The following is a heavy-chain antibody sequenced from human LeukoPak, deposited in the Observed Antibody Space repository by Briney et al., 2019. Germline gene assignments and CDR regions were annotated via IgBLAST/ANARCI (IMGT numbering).Heavy chain of an antibody. Sequence: ASVKVSCKASGYTFTSYGISWVRQAPGQGLEWMGWISAYNGNTNYAQKLQGRVTMTTDTSTSTAYMELRSLRSDDTAVYYCARYLTAYYDFWSGYYTFDYWGREPWSPSPQ. CDR1: GYTFTSYG. J-gene: IGHJ4*02. D-gene: IGHD3-3*01. CDR2: ISAYNGNT. V-gene: IGHV1-18*01. CDR3: ARYLTAYYDFWSGYYTFDY.